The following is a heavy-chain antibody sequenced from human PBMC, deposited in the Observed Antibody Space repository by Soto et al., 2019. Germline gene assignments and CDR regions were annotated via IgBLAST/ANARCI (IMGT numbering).Heavy chain of an antibody. CDR1: GYTFTSYA. CDR2: INAGNGNT. V-gene: IGHV1-3*01. J-gene: IGHJ5*02. CDR3: ARSLVVVPAARHYNWFDP. Sequence: ASVKVSCKASGYTFTSYAMHWVRQAPGQRLEWMGWINAGNGNTKYSQKFQGRVTITRDTSASTAYMELSSLRSEDTAVYYCARSLVVVPAARHYNWFDPWGQGTLVTVSS. D-gene: IGHD2-2*01.